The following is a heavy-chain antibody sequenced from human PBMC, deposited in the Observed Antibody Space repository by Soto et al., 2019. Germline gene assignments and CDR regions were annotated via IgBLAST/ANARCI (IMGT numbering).Heavy chain of an antibody. J-gene: IGHJ6*02. CDR1: GGSISSSSYY. CDR2: IYYSGST. CDR3: ARLKVHYYYGMDV. Sequence: QLQLQESGPGLVKPSETLSLTCTVSGGSISSSSYYWGWIRQPPGKGLEWIGSIYYSGSTYYNPSLKSRVTISVDTSKNQFSLKLSSVTAADTAVYYCARLKVHYYYGMDVWGQGTTVTVSS. V-gene: IGHV4-39*01.